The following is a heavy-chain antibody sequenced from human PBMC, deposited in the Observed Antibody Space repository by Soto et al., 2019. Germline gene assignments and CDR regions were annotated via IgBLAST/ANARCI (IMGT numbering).Heavy chain of an antibody. J-gene: IGHJ6*02. CDR2: ISAYNGNT. D-gene: IGHD5-18*01. CDR1: GYTFTSYG. Sequence: GASVKVSCKASGYTFTSYGISWVRQAPGQGLEWMGWISAYNGNTNYAQKLQGRVTMTTDTSTSTAYMELRSLRSDDTAVYYCARDGRGFLDSARVDICDYYYGMDVWGQGTTVTVSS. V-gene: IGHV1-18*01. CDR3: ARDGRGFLDSARVDICDYYYGMDV.